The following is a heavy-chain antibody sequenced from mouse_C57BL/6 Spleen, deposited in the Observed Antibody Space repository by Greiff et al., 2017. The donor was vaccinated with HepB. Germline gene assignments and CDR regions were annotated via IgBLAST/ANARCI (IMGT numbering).Heavy chain of an antibody. CDR2: INPNNGGT. CDR3: ARLSGAMDY. CDR1: GYTFTDYY. J-gene: IGHJ4*01. V-gene: IGHV1-26*01. Sequence: EVQLQQSGPELVKPGASVKISCKASGYTFTDYYMNWVKQSHGKSLEWIGDINPNNGGTSYNQKFKGKATLTVDKSSSTAYMELRSLTSEDSAVYYCARLSGAMDYWGQGTSVTVSS. D-gene: IGHD3-1*01.